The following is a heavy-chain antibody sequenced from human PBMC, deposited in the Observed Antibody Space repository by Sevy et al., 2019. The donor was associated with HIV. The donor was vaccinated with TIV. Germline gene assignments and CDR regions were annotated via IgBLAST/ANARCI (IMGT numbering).Heavy chain of an antibody. CDR3: ARVAVEYCTNDCYHRFDH. CDR1: GFILPIYR. Sequence: GGSLRLSCVASGFILPIYRVLWVRQAPGKGLEWLTLISYDGNYKYYADSVKGRFTISRDNSNNILYLQMSSLRVEDTALYFCARVAVEYCTNDCYHRFDHWGLGTLVTVSS. D-gene: IGHD2-8*01. CDR2: ISYDGNYK. J-gene: IGHJ4*02. V-gene: IGHV3-30*03.